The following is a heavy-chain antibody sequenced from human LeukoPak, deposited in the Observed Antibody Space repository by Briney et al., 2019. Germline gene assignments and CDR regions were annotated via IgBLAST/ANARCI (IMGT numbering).Heavy chain of an antibody. J-gene: IGHJ3*02. D-gene: IGHD3-10*01. Sequence: SETLSLTCTVSGGSISSYYWSWIRQPPGKGLEWIGYIYYSGSTNYNPSLKSRVTISVDTSKNQFSLKLSSVTAADTAVYYCARGSWFGELLVAFDIWGQGTMVTASS. CDR2: IYYSGST. CDR3: ARGSWFGELLVAFDI. V-gene: IGHV4-59*01. CDR1: GGSISSYY.